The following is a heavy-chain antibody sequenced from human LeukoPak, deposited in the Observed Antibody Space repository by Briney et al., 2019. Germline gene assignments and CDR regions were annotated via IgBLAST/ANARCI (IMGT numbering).Heavy chain of an antibody. J-gene: IGHJ4*02. V-gene: IGHV1-2*02. CDR2: THPNSGVT. CDR1: GYTFTGYY. CDR3: ARLRGAYEPFDY. D-gene: IGHD3-16*01. Sequence: ASVKVSCMASGYTFTGYYLHWVRQAPGQGLEWTGWTHPNSGVTDYAQKFQGRVTVTRDTSISTAYMELSSLRTDDTAVYYCARLRGAYEPFDYWGQGTLVTVSS.